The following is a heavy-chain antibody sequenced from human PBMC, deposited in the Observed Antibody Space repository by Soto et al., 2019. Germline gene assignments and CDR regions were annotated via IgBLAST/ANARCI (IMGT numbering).Heavy chain of an antibody. CDR1: GGSMSSYY. V-gene: IGHV4-59*08. D-gene: IGHD2-15*01. CDR2: IYYSGST. Sequence: SETLSLTCTVSGGSMSSYYWSWIRQPPGKGLEWIGYIYYSGSTNYNPSLKSRVTMSVDTPKNQFSLKLSSVTAADTAVYYCASRGTTTDCSGGSCYARGFDYWGQGTLVTVSS. J-gene: IGHJ4*02. CDR3: ASRGTTTDCSGGSCYARGFDY.